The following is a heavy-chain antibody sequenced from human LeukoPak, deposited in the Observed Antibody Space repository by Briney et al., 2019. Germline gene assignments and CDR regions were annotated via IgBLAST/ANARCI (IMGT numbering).Heavy chain of an antibody. CDR1: GGSISSHY. J-gene: IGHJ6*03. CDR3: ARERVVPAANYYYYYMDV. D-gene: IGHD2-2*01. V-gene: IGHV4-59*11. Sequence: PSETLSLTCTVSGGSISSHYWSWIRQPPGKGLEWIGYIYYSGSTNYNPSLKSRVTISVDTSKNQFSLKLSSVTAADTAVYYCARERVVPAANYYYYYMDVWGKGTTVTVSS. CDR2: IYYSGST.